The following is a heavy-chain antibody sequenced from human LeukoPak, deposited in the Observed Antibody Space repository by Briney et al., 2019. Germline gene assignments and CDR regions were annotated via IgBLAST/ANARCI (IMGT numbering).Heavy chain of an antibody. CDR1: GFTVSSNY. V-gene: IGHV3-53*01. D-gene: IGHD3-22*01. Sequence: GGSLRLSCAASGFTVSSNYMSWVRQAPGKGLEWVSVIYSGGSTYYADSVKGRFTISRDNSKNTLYLQMNSLRAEDTAVYYCARDHTYYYDSSGSHDAFDIWGQGTMVTVSS. CDR3: ARDHTYYYDSSGSHDAFDI. CDR2: IYSGGST. J-gene: IGHJ3*02.